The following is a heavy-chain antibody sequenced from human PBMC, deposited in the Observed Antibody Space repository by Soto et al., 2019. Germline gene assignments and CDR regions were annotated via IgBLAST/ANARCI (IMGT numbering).Heavy chain of an antibody. D-gene: IGHD6-19*01. CDR2: ISYDGSNK. Sequence: QVQLVESGGGVVQPGRSLRLSCAASGFTFSSYGMHWVRQAPGKVLEWVAVISYDGSNKYYADSVKGRFTISRDNSKNTPYLQMNSLRAEDTAVYYCAKDHYSSGLLGYRGGGVGIDYWGQGTLVTVSS. CDR3: AKDHYSSGLLGYRGGGVGIDY. V-gene: IGHV3-30*18. CDR1: GFTFSSYG. J-gene: IGHJ4*02.